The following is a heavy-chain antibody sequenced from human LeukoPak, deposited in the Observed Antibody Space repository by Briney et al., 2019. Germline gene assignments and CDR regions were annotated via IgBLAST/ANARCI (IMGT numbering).Heavy chain of an antibody. CDR1: GYTFTGYY. CDR3: ARVLGGRGWLQYYYFDY. CDR2: INPNSGGT. D-gene: IGHD5-24*01. J-gene: IGHJ4*02. V-gene: IGHV1-2*02. Sequence: ASVKVSCQASGYTFTGYYMHWVRQAPGLGLEWMGWINPNSGGTNYAQKFQGRVTMTRDTSISTAYMELSRLRSNDTAVDDYARVLGGRGWLQYYYFDYWGQGTLVTVSS.